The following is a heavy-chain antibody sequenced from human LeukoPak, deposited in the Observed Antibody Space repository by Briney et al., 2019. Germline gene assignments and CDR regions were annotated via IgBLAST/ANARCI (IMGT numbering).Heavy chain of an antibody. D-gene: IGHD6-13*01. J-gene: IGHJ4*02. Sequence: GRSLRLSCAASGFTFSSYAMSWVRQAPGKGLEWVSAISGSGGSTYYADSVKGRFTISRDNSKNTLYLQMNSLRAEDTAVYYCAKDLGAYSSSWWGQGTLVTVSS. CDR3: AKDLGAYSSSW. CDR1: GFTFSSYA. V-gene: IGHV3-23*01. CDR2: ISGSGGST.